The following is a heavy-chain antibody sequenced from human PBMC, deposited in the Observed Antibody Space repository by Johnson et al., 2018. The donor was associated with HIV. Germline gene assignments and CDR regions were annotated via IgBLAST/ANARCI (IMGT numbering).Heavy chain of an antibody. Sequence: VQLVESGGGLVQPGRSLRLSCAASGFTFSSYDMHWVRQATGKGLEWVSAIGTAGDTYYPGSVKGRFTISRENAKNSLYLQMNSLGPEDTAVYYCAKGRAQHLDGGAFDIWGQGTMVTVSS. V-gene: IGHV3-13*01. CDR1: GFTFSSYD. D-gene: IGHD6-13*01. CDR3: AKGRAQHLDGGAFDI. J-gene: IGHJ3*02. CDR2: IGTAGDT.